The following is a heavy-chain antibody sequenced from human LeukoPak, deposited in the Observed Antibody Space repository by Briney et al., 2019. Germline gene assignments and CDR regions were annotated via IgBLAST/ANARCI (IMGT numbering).Heavy chain of an antibody. D-gene: IGHD6-19*01. Sequence: PXGSLRLSCAASGFTFSSYAMHWVRQAPGKGLEWVAVISYDGSNKYYADSVKGRFTISRDNSKNTLYLQMNSLRAEDTAVYCCARIAVAGIVNYYYGMDVWGQGTTVTVSS. CDR1: GFTFSSYA. CDR3: ARIAVAGIVNYYYGMDV. J-gene: IGHJ6*02. CDR2: ISYDGSNK. V-gene: IGHV3-30-3*01.